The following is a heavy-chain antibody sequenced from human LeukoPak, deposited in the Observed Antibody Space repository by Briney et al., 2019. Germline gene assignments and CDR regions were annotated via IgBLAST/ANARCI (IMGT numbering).Heavy chain of an antibody. J-gene: IGHJ3*02. CDR2: IYPGDSDT. V-gene: IGHV5-51*01. CDR3: ARIGITGEYCSSTTCSSDAFDI. D-gene: IGHD2-2*01. CDR1: GYSFISYW. Sequence: GESLKISCKGSGYSFISYWIGWVRQMPGKGLEWMGIIYPGDSDTRYSPSFQGQVTISADKSISTAYLQGSSLKASDTAMYYCARIGITGEYCSSTTCSSDAFDIWGQGTMVTVSS.